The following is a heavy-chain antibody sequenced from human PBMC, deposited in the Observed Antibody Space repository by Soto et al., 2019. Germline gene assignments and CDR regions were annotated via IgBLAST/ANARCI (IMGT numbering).Heavy chain of an antibody. CDR3: CTSLIAGVGDY. V-gene: IGHV3-15*07. CDR2: IKRTAEGGTT. Sequence: EVLLVESGGGLVKPGGSLRLSCAASGFTFTNAWMNWVRQAPGKGLEWVGRIKRTAEGGTTDYAAPVKGRFTISRDDSKTTLFLQMNGLKTEETAVYYCCTSLIAGVGDYWGQGTLVTVSS. CDR1: GFTFTNAW. J-gene: IGHJ4*02. D-gene: IGHD6-13*01.